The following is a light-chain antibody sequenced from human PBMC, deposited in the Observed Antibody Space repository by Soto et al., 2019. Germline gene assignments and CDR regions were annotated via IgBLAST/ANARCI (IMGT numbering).Light chain of an antibody. J-gene: IGKJ4*01. Sequence: EIVMTQYPATLSVSPGERATLSCRASQTVSNNLAWYQQKPGQAPRLLFYSSSTRATGVPARFSGNRSGTDFTLTISSLQSEDFAVYYCQQYNSWPLTFGGGTKVETK. CDR1: QTVSNN. CDR2: SSS. V-gene: IGKV3-15*01. CDR3: QQYNSWPLT.